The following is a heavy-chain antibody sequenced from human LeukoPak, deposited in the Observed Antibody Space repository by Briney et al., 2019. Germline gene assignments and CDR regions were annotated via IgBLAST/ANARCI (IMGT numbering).Heavy chain of an antibody. V-gene: IGHV4-31*03. CDR2: IYYSGST. D-gene: IGHD4-17*01. J-gene: IGHJ3*02. CDR1: GDSVISGDYR. Sequence: SETLSLTCTVSGDSVISGDYRWTWIRQHPGKGLEWIGYIYYSGSTYYNPSLKSRVTISVDTSKNQFSLKLSSVTAADTAVYYCARDSSLRGAFDIWGQGTMVTVSS. CDR3: ARDSSLRGAFDI.